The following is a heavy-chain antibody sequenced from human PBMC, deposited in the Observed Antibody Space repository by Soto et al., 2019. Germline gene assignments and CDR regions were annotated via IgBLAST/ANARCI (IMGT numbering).Heavy chain of an antibody. J-gene: IGHJ6*03. Sequence: GGSLRLSCAASGFTFSSYGMHWVRQAPGKGLEWVAVIWYDGSNKYYADSVKGRFTISRDNSKNTLYLQMNSLRAEDTAVYYCASTGYCSGGSCYGDYYYYMDVWGKGTTVTVSS. CDR3: ASTGYCSGGSCYGDYYYYMDV. V-gene: IGHV3-33*01. D-gene: IGHD2-15*01. CDR1: GFTFSSYG. CDR2: IWYDGSNK.